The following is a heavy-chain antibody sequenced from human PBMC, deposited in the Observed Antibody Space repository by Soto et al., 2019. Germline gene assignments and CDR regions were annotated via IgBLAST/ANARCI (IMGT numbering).Heavy chain of an antibody. V-gene: IGHV2-5*02. J-gene: IGHJ2*01. CDR1: GTSLSTSGVG. D-gene: IGHD3-22*01. CDR3: AHTCDSSRYPRAWYFDL. CDR2: IYWDDDK. Sequence: GSGPTLVNPTQTLTLTCTFSGTSLSTSGVGVGWIRQPPGKALEWLALIYWDDDKRYSPSLKSRLTITKDTSKNQVVLTMTNMDPVDTATYYCAHTCDSSRYPRAWYFDLWGRGTLVTLS.